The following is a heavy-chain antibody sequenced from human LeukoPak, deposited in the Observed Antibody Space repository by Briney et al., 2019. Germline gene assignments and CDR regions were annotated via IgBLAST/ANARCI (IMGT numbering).Heavy chain of an antibody. J-gene: IGHJ4*02. CDR2: ISSNGGST. CDR3: VRDLMGHYDSSVW. D-gene: IGHD3-22*01. CDR1: GFTFSSYA. V-gene: IGHV3-64D*06. Sequence: GGSLRLSCSASGFTFSSYAMHWVRQAPGKGLEYVSAISSNGGSTYYADSVKGRFTISRDNSKNTLYLQMSSLRAEDTAVYYCVRDLMGHYDSSVWWGQGTLVTVSS.